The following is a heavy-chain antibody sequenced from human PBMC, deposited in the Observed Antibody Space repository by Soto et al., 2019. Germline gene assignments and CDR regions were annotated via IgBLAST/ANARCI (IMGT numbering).Heavy chain of an antibody. CDR1: GFTFDDYA. V-gene: IGHV3-9*01. CDR2: ISWNSGSI. J-gene: IGHJ5*02. CDR3: AKGTQSNYDILNGFDP. Sequence: GGSLRLSCAASGFTFDDYAMHWVRQAPGKGLEWVSGISWNSGSIGYADSVKGRFTISRDNAKNSLYLQMNSLRAEDTALYYCAKGTQSNYDILNGFDPWGQGTLVTVSS. D-gene: IGHD3-9*01.